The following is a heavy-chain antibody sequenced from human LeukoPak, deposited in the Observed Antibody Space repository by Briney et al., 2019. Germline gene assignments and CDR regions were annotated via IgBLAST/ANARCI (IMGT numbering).Heavy chain of an antibody. CDR1: VYTFTANN. J-gene: IGHJ6*03. Sequence: ASVKVSRNASVYTFTANNIHWMRQAPGQGLEWMGWNSNGGGTNYAQKFQGRDTMTRDTSISTAYMELSRLRSDDTAVYYCARGPVIPNYYYYYYMDVWGKGTTVTVSS. V-gene: IGHV1-2*02. CDR2: NSNGGGT. D-gene: IGHD2-21*02. CDR3: ARGPVIPNYYYYYYMDV.